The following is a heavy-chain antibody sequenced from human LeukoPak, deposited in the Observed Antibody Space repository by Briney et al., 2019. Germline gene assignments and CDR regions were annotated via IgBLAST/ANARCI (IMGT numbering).Heavy chain of an antibody. CDR3: ARTSRSGAYWRDFDY. Sequence: PGGSLRLFCAASGFTFNNYWMHWVRQAPGKGLVWVSRINSDGSTTTYADSVKGRFTISRDNAENTLYLQMNSLRAEDTAVYYCARTSRSGAYWRDFDYWGQGTLVTVSS. J-gene: IGHJ4*02. V-gene: IGHV3-74*01. CDR1: GFTFNNYW. D-gene: IGHD2-15*01. CDR2: INSDGSTT.